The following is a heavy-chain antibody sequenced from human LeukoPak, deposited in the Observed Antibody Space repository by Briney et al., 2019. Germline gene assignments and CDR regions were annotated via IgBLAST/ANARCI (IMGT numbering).Heavy chain of an antibody. J-gene: IGHJ6*03. CDR3: AREWFGELSHYYYYYMDV. CDR2: IYHSGST. Sequence: SETLSLTCAVSGGSISSSNWWSWVRQPPGKGLEWIGEIYHSGSTNYNPSLKSRVTISVDKSKNQFSLKLSSVTAADTAVYYCAREWFGELSHYYYYYMDVWGKGTTVTVSS. CDR1: GGSISSSNW. D-gene: IGHD3-10*01. V-gene: IGHV4-4*02.